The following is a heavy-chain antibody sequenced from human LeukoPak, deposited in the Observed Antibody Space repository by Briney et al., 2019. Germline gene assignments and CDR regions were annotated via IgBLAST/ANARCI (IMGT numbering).Heavy chain of an antibody. CDR1: GYTFTSYD. V-gene: IGHV1-8*02. CDR2: MNPNSGNT. Sequence: ASVKVSCKASGYTFTSYDINWVRQATGQGLEWMGWMNPNSGNTGYAQKLQGRVTMTTDTSTSTAYMELRSLRSDDTAVYYCARGLSLSLHLTWFGESNENWFDPWGQGTLVTVSS. CDR3: ARGLSLSLHLTWFGESNENWFDP. D-gene: IGHD3-10*01. J-gene: IGHJ5*02.